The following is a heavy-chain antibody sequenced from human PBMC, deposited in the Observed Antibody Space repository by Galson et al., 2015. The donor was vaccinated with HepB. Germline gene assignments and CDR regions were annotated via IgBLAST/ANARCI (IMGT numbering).Heavy chain of an antibody. Sequence: SLRLSCAASGFTFSSYWMSWVRQAPGKGLEWVANIKEDGSEKLYVDSAEGRFTISRDNAKNSLYLQVNSLRGEDTAVYYCAIHCVGDCTRAFDVWGQGAMVTVSS. J-gene: IGHJ3*01. CDR1: GFTFSSYW. D-gene: IGHD2-21*01. CDR3: AIHCVGDCTRAFDV. V-gene: IGHV3-7*03. CDR2: IKEDGSEK.